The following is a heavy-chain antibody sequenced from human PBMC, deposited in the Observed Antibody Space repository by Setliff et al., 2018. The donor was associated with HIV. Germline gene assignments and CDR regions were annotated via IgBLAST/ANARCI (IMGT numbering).Heavy chain of an antibody. CDR2: IYHSGST. J-gene: IGHJ3*02. CDR1: GYSISSGYY. D-gene: IGHD3-10*01. Sequence: ASETLSLTCAVSGYSISSGYYWGWIRQPPGKGLEWIGSIYHSGSTFYNPSLKSRVTISVDTSKNQLSLNLTSVTATDTAVYYCARGRGVRGVNDAFDIWGQGTMVTVSS. CDR3: ARGRGVRGVNDAFDI. V-gene: IGHV4-38-2*01.